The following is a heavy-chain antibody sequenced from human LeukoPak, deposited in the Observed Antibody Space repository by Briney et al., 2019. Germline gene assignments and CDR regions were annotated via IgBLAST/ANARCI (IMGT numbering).Heavy chain of an antibody. V-gene: IGHV1-69*05. J-gene: IGHJ4*02. CDR3: ARDHRYSSGRYVGY. CDR1: GGTFSSYA. CDR2: IIPIFGTA. Sequence: VASVKVSCKASGGTFSSYAISWVRQAPGQGLEWMGRIIPIFGTANYAQKFQGRVTITTDESTSTAYMELSSLRSEDTAVYYCARDHRYSSGRYVGYWGQGTLVTVSS. D-gene: IGHD6-19*01.